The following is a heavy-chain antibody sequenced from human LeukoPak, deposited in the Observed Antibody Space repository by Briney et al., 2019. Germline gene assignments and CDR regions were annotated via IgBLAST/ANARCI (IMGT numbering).Heavy chain of an antibody. CDR2: IRYDGSNK. Sequence: GGSLRLSCAASGFTFSYYGMHWVRQAPGKGLEWVTFIRYDGSNKYYADSVQGRFTISRDNSKNTLYLQMNSLRAEDTAVYYCARGLLYYYDSSGRGNWFDPWGQGTLVTVSS. J-gene: IGHJ5*02. CDR3: ARGLLYYYDSSGRGNWFDP. CDR1: GFTFSYYG. D-gene: IGHD3-22*01. V-gene: IGHV3-30*02.